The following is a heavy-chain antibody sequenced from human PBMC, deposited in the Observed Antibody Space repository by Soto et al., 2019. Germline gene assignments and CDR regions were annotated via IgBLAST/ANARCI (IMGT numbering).Heavy chain of an antibody. V-gene: IGHV3-21*01. CDR2: ISSSSSYI. CDR1: GFTFSSYS. D-gene: IGHD1-26*01. CDR3: ARDRRWELPRGDYYYGMDV. Sequence: EVQLVESGGGLVKPGGSLRLSCAASGFTFSSYSMNWVRQAPGKRLEWVSSISSSSSYIYYADSVKGRFTISRDNAKNSLYLQMNSLRAEDTAVYYCARDRRWELPRGDYYYGMDVWGQGTTVTVSS. J-gene: IGHJ6*02.